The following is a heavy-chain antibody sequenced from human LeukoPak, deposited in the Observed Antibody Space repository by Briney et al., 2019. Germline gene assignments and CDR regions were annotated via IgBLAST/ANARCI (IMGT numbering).Heavy chain of an antibody. CDR1: GGSFSGYY. CDR3: ARGIGGIAVAGY. V-gene: IGHV4-34*01. J-gene: IGHJ4*02. D-gene: IGHD6-19*01. Sequence: PSETLSLTCAVYGGSFSGYYWSWIRQPPGKGLEWIGEINHSGSTNYNPPLKSRVTISVDTSKNQFSLKLSSVTAADTAVYYCARGIGGIAVAGYWGQGTLVTVSS. CDR2: INHSGST.